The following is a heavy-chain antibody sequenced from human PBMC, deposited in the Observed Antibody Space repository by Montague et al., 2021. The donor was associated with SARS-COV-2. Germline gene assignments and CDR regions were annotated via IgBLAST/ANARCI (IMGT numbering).Heavy chain of an antibody. V-gene: IGHV2-70*11. J-gene: IGHJ3*02. CDR3: ARTPYYYDSSGYYYGAFDI. CDR1: GFSLSTSGMC. Sequence: VEPTQTLTLTCTFSGFSLSTSGMCVSWIRQPPGKALEWLARIDWDDDKYYSTSLKTRLTISKDTSKNQVVLTMTNMDPVDTATYYCARTPYYYDSSGYYYGAFDIWGQGTMVTVSS. CDR2: IDWDDDK. D-gene: IGHD3-22*01.